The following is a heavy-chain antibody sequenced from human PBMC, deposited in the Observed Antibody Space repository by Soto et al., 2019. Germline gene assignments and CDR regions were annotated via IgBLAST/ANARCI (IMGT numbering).Heavy chain of an antibody. V-gene: IGHV3-13*01. J-gene: IGHJ3*02. Sequence: GGSLRLSCAASGFTFSSYDMHWVRQATGKGLEWVSAIGTAGDTYYPGSVKGRFTISRENAKNSLYLQMNSLRAGDTAVYYCARGAYYYDSSGYLAGPQNAFDIWGQGTMVTVSS. D-gene: IGHD3-22*01. CDR1: GFTFSSYD. CDR3: ARGAYYYDSSGYLAGPQNAFDI. CDR2: IGTAGDT.